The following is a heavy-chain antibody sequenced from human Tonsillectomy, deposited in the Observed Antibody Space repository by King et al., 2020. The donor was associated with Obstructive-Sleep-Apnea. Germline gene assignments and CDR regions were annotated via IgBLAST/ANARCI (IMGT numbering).Heavy chain of an antibody. D-gene: IGHD3-10*01. J-gene: IGHJ4*02. CDR1: GFTFSSYA. CDR2: INNSGGT. Sequence: VQLVESGGGLVQPGGSLRLSCAASGFTFSSYAMSWVRQAPGKGLEWVSTINNSGGTYSADSVKGRFTISRDNSKNTLYLQMNSMRAEDTAVYYCAKLHGAAMVRWDFDYWGQGTLVTASS. V-gene: IGHV3-23*04. CDR3: AKLHGAAMVRWDFDY.